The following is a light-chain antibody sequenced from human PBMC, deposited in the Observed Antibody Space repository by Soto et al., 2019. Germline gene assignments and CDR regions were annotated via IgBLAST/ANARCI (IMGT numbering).Light chain of an antibody. CDR1: QSVSSSY. Sequence: EIVLTQSPGTLSLSPGERATLSCSARQSVSSSYLAWYQQKPGQAPRLLIYGASSRATGIPDRFSGSGSGTDFTLTISRLEPEDFAVYYCQQYGSSPTWTFGQGTKVEIK. V-gene: IGKV3-20*01. CDR2: GAS. CDR3: QQYGSSPTWT. J-gene: IGKJ1*01.